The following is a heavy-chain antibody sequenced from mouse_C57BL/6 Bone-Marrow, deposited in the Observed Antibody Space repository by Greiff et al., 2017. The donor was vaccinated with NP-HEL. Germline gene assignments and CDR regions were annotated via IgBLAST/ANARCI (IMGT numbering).Heavy chain of an antibody. J-gene: IGHJ3*01. CDR3: ITTEEFAY. CDR2: IDPENGDT. Sequence: EVMLVESGAELVRPGASVKLSCTASGFNIKDDYMHWVKQRPEQGLEWIGWIDPENGDTEYASKFQGKATITADTSSNTAYLQLSSLTSEDTAVYYCITTEEFAYWGQGTLVTVSA. CDR1: GFNIKDDY. V-gene: IGHV14-4*01.